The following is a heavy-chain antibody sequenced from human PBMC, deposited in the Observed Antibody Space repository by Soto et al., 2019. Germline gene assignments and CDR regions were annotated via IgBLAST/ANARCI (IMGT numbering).Heavy chain of an antibody. J-gene: IGHJ5*02. CDR2: IYYSGST. V-gene: IGHV4-30-4*01. CDR1: GGSISSGDYY. CDR3: ARLGYCSGGSCSNWFDP. D-gene: IGHD2-15*01. Sequence: SETLSLTCTVSGGSISSGDYYWSWIRQPPGKGLEWIGYIYYSGSTYYNPSLKSRVTISVDTSKNQFSLKLSSVTAADTAVYYCARLGYCSGGSCSNWFDPWGQGTLVTVSS.